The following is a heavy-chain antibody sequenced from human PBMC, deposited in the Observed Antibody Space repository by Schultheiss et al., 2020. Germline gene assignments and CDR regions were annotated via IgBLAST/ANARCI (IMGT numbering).Heavy chain of an antibody. V-gene: IGHV1-18*04. J-gene: IGHJ5*02. CDR1: GYTFTGYY. D-gene: IGHD5-24*01. CDR3: ARVERNGFDP. CDR2: ISAYNGNT. Sequence: ASVKVSCKASGYTFTGYYMHWVRQAPGQGLEWMGWISAYNGNTNYAQKLQGRVTMTTDTSTSTAYMELRSLRSDDTAVYYCARVERNGFDPWGQGTLVTVSS.